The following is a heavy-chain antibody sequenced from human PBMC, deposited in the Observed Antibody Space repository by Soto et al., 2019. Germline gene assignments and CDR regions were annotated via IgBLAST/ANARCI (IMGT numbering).Heavy chain of an antibody. Sequence: GGSLRLSCAASGFTFSTYALSWVRQAPGKGLEWVSAISANGQGIYYADAVRGRFTITRDNSKNTIFLHMDNLRADDTAVYYCAKDRNYPRYQFHYWGQGTLVTVSS. CDR3: AKDRNYPRYQFHY. D-gene: IGHD2-2*01. J-gene: IGHJ4*02. CDR1: GFTFSTYA. V-gene: IGHV3-23*01. CDR2: ISANGQGI.